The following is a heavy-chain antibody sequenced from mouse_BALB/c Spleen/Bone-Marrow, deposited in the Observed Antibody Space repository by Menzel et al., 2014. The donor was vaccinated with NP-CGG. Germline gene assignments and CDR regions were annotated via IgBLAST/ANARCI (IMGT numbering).Heavy chain of an antibody. CDR1: GYAFTNYL. D-gene: IGHD2-13*01. CDR2: INPGSGGT. CDR3: ARRDYSFAY. V-gene: IGHV1-54*01. J-gene: IGHJ3*01. Sequence: QVQLQQSGAELVRPGTSVKVSCKASGYAFTNYLIERVKQRPGQGLEWIGVINPGSGGTNYNEKFKGKATLTADKSSSTAYMQLSSLTSDDSAVYFCARRDYSFAYWGQGTLVTVSA.